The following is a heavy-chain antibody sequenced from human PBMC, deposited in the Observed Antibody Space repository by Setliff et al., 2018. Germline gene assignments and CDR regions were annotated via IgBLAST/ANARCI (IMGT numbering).Heavy chain of an antibody. CDR3: ARYNWNTNWFDP. V-gene: IGHV1-24*01. CDR1: GYTLTELS. J-gene: IGHJ5*02. Sequence: ASVKVSCKVSGYTLTELSMHWVRQAPGKGPEWMGGFDPEDGETIYAQKFQGRVTMTEDTSTDTAYMELSSLRSEDTALYYCARYNWNTNWFDPWGQGTLVTVSS. D-gene: IGHD1-20*01. CDR2: FDPEDGET.